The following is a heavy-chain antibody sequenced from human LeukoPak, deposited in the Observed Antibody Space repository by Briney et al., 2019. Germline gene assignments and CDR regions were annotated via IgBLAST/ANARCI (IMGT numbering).Heavy chain of an antibody. D-gene: IGHD3-22*01. CDR2: INHSGST. V-gene: IGHV4-34*01. CDR3: AVTAGYYYDSSGYYH. J-gene: IGHJ5*02. Sequence: SETLSLTCAVCGGSFSGYYWSWIRQPPGKGLEGIGEINHSGSTNYNPSLKSRVTISVDTSKNQFSLKLSSVTAADTAVYYCAVTAGYYYDSSGYYHWGQGTLVTVSS. CDR1: GGSFSGYY.